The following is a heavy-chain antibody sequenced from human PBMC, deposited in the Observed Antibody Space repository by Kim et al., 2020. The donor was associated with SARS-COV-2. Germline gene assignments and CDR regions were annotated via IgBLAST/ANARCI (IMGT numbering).Heavy chain of an antibody. CDR3: ARALMSVGATENY. V-gene: IGHV3-21*01. D-gene: IGHD1-26*01. J-gene: IGHJ4*02. Sequence: YADSVKGRFTISRDNAKNSLYLQMNSLRAEDTAVYYCARALMSVGATENYWGQGTLVTVSS.